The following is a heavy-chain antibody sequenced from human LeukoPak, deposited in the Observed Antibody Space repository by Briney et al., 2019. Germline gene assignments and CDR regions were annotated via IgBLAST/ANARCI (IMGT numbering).Heavy chain of an antibody. D-gene: IGHD6-13*01. CDR3: ARVGSSSWPNYYYYYYMDV. CDR2: IWYDGSNK. V-gene: IGHV3-33*01. CDR1: GFTFSSYG. Sequence: GGSLRLSCAASGFTFSSYGMHWVRQAPGKGLEWVAVIWYDGSNKYYADSVKGRLTISRDNSKNTLYLQMNSLRAEDTAVYYCARVGSSSWPNYYYYYYMDVWGKGTTVTVSS. J-gene: IGHJ6*03.